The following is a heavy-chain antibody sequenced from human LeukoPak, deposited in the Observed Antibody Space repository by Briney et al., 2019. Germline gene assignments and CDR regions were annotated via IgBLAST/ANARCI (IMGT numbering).Heavy chain of an antibody. Sequence: SETLSLTCTVSGGSISSSSYYWGWIRQPAGKGLEWIGRIYTSGSTNYNPSLKSRVTMSVDTSKNQFSLKLSSVTAADTAVYYCARDSEQLVPNYYYGMDVWGQGTTVTVSS. D-gene: IGHD6-6*01. CDR3: ARDSEQLVPNYYYGMDV. J-gene: IGHJ6*02. CDR1: GGSISSSSYY. CDR2: IYTSGST. V-gene: IGHV4-61*02.